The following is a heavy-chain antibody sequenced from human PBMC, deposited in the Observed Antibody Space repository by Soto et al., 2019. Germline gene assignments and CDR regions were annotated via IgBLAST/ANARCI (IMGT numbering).Heavy chain of an antibody. Sequence: PSETLSLTCTVSGGSISSYYWSWIRQPPGKGLEWIGYIYYSGSTNYNPSLKSRVTISVDTSKNQFSLKLSSVTAADTAVYYCARHFPVIPDCSSTSCPWVLLWFGQSIGAFDIWGQGTMVTVSS. CDR2: IYYSGST. V-gene: IGHV4-59*08. CDR3: ARHFPVIPDCSSTSCPWVLLWFGQSIGAFDI. CDR1: GGSISSYY. J-gene: IGHJ3*02. D-gene: IGHD2-2*01.